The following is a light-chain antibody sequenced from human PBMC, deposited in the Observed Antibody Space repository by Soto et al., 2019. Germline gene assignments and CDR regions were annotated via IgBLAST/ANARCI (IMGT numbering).Light chain of an antibody. Sequence: EIVLTQSPATLSFSPGEGATLSSRASQSVTSNYLAWYQQRPAQAPRLLIFGASNRATGIPDRFSGSGSGTDFTLIISRLEPEDFAVYYCQQYGTSRRTFGQGTKVEI. CDR2: GAS. J-gene: IGKJ2*01. CDR1: QSVTSNY. CDR3: QQYGTSRRT. V-gene: IGKV3-20*01.